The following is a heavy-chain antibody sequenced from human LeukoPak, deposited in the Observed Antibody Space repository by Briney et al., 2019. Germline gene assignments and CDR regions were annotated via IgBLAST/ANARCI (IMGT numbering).Heavy chain of an antibody. V-gene: IGHV4-30-2*01. Sequence: SQTLSLTCAVSGGSISSGGYSWSWIRQPPGKGLEWIGYIYHSGSTYYNPSLKSRVTISVDRSKNQFSLQLNSVTPEDTAVYYCARDATGTTAFDYWGQGTLVTVSS. CDR3: ARDATGTTAFDY. J-gene: IGHJ4*02. CDR2: IYHSGST. CDR1: GGSISSGGYS. D-gene: IGHD1-7*01.